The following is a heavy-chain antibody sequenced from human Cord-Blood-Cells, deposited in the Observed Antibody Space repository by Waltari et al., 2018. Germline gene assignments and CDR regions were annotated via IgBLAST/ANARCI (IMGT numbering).Heavy chain of an antibody. V-gene: IGHV1-69*06. Sequence: QVQLVQSGAEVKKPGSSVKVSCKASGGTFSSYAISWVRQAPGQGLEWMGGIIPIFGTANSAHKLQGRGTMTADKSTSTAYMELSSLRSEDTAVYYCAREGSIAARNWYFDLWGRGTLVTVSS. D-gene: IGHD6-6*01. CDR1: GGTFSSYA. CDR3: AREGSIAARNWYFDL. CDR2: IIPIFGTA. J-gene: IGHJ2*01.